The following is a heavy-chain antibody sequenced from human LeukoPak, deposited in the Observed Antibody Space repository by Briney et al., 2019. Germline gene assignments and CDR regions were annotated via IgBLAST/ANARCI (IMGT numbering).Heavy chain of an antibody. D-gene: IGHD3-10*01. CDR2: IIPIFGTA. J-gene: IGHJ6*03. CDR3: ARGRGAVSRYYYYYMDV. V-gene: IGHV1-69*05. Sequence: SVTVSCKASGGTFSSYAISWVRQAPGQGLEWMGGIIPIFGTANYAQKFQGRVTITTDESTSTAYMELSSLRSEDTAVYYCARGRGAVSRYYYYYMDVWGKGTTVTVSS. CDR1: GGTFSSYA.